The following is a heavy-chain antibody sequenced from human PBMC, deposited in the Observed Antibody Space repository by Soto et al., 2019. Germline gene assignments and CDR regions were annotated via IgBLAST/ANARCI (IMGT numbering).Heavy chain of an antibody. D-gene: IGHD3-3*01. Sequence: PGGSLRLSCVASGFTFSSYAMNWVRQAPGKGLEFVSSISDSGDSTNYADSVNGRFTVFRDNSKNTLFLQLNSLRAEDAAVYYCAKVFFGLVFMSEAMDVWGQGTTVTVSS. CDR1: GFTFSSYA. J-gene: IGHJ6*02. CDR3: AKVFFGLVFMSEAMDV. V-gene: IGHV3-23*01. CDR2: ISDSGDST.